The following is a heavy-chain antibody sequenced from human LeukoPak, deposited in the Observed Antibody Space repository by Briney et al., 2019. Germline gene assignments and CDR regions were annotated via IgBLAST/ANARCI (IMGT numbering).Heavy chain of an antibody. CDR3: TTRESSAVAFNWNAQGHTPFDN. Sequence: SETLSLTCTVSGGSITSFGYYWGWIRQSPRKGLEWIGSKYENQRCYYNPSLKSRVTRSVDTSKNQFSLILLSVTAADTALYYCTTRESSAVAFNWNAQGHTPFDNWGQGTLVTASS. CDR2: KYENQRC. J-gene: IGHJ4*02. CDR1: GGSITSFGYY. V-gene: IGHV4-39*01. D-gene: IGHD1-20*01.